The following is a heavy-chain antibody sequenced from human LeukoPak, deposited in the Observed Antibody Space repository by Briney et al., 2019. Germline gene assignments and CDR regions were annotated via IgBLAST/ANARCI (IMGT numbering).Heavy chain of an antibody. CDR2: INPDGSTT. Sequence: GGSLRLSCAASGFSISTYWIHWVRQAPGKGLVWVSRINPDGSTTYYADSVKGRFTISRDNSRNTVYLQMNSLRAEDTAVYYCANDLGWIQLNLGRGQGTLVTVSS. V-gene: IGHV3-74*01. D-gene: IGHD5-18*01. CDR1: GFSISTYW. CDR3: ANDLGWIQLNLG. J-gene: IGHJ4*02.